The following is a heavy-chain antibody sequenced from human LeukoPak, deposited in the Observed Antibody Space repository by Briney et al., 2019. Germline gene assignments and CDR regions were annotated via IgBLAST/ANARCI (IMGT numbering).Heavy chain of an antibody. CDR2: ISSSSSTI. V-gene: IGHV3-48*04. CDR3: ARDPYPDDAYSKPKGDY. Sequence: GGSLRLSCAASGFTFSSYSMNWVRQAPGKGLEWVSYISSSSSTIYYADSVKGRFTISRDNAKNSLYLQMNSLRAEDTAVYYCARDPYPDDAYSKPKGDYWGQGTLVTSPQ. D-gene: IGHD4-11*01. CDR1: GFTFSSYS. J-gene: IGHJ4*02.